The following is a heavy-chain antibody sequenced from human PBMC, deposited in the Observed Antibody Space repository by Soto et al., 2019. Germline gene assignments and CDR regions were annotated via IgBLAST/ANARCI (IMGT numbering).Heavy chain of an antibody. D-gene: IGHD2-15*01. J-gene: IGHJ6*03. CDR1: GGSISSSSYY. CDR3: ARQRGYCSGGSCRLLNYYYYMDV. CDR2: IYYSGST. Sequence: SETLSLTCTVSGGSISSSSYYWGWIRQPPGKGLEWIGSIYYSGSTYYNPSLKSRVTISVDTSKNQFSLKLSSVTAADTAVYYCARQRGYCSGGSCRLLNYYYYMDVWGKGTTVTVSS. V-gene: IGHV4-39*01.